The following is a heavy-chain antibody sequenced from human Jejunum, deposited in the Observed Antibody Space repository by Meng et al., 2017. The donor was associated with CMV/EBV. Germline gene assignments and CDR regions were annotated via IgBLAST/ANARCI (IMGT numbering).Heavy chain of an antibody. V-gene: IGHV3-48*03. Sequence: NWVRQAPGKGLEWVSYITTSGTTKYYTDSVKGRFTIFRDNAKNSLYLQMNSLRAEDTAVYYCARDRYCHNGVCFAPNTYHFGMDVWGQGTTVTVSS. CDR3: ARDRYCHNGVCFAPNTYHFGMDV. CDR2: ITTSGTTK. D-gene: IGHD2-8*01. J-gene: IGHJ6*02.